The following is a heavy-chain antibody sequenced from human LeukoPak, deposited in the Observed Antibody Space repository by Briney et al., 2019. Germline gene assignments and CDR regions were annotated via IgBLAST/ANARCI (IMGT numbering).Heavy chain of an antibody. V-gene: IGHV3-7*01. Sequence: PGGSLGLSCAASGFTFSSYWMSWVRQAPGKGLEWVANIKQDGSEKYYVDSVKGRFTISRDNAKNSLYLQMNSLRAEDTAVYYCARSRYSGSYANPYYWGQGTLVTVSS. D-gene: IGHD1-26*01. J-gene: IGHJ4*02. CDR1: GFTFSSYW. CDR2: IKQDGSEK. CDR3: ARSRYSGSYANPYY.